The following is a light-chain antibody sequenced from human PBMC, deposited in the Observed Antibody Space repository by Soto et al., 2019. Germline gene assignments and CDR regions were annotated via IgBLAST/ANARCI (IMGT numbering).Light chain of an antibody. CDR1: QRVNSIY. Sequence: EIVLTQSPGTLSLSPGERATLSCRASQRVNSIYLDWYQQKPGQAPRLLIYGASSRATGIPDRFSGSGSGTDFTLTISRLEPEDGALYYCQQYGGSPRTFGQGTKVEL. CDR3: QQYGGSPRT. V-gene: IGKV3-20*01. CDR2: GAS. J-gene: IGKJ1*01.